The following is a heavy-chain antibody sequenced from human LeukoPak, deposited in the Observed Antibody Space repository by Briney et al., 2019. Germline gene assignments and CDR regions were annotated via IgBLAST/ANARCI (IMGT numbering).Heavy chain of an antibody. CDR2: IYSGGST. D-gene: IGHD4-17*01. V-gene: IGHV3-53*01. Sequence: GGSLRLSCGASGFSFSVYEIHWVRPAPGKGLEWVSVIYSGGSTDYADSVKGRFTISRENSENTVYIEVNTLRAEDTAVYYCARDPSYGDYTRFDFWGQGALVTISS. CDR3: ARDPSYGDYTRFDF. J-gene: IGHJ4*02. CDR1: GFSFSVYE.